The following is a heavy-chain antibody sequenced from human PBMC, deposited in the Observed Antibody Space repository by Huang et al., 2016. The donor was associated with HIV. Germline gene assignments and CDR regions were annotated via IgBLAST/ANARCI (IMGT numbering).Heavy chain of an antibody. CDR2: FAPEQGET. J-gene: IGHJ3*02. V-gene: IGHV1-24*01. CDR1: GYTLTELS. D-gene: IGHD2-21*01. CDR3: AAGYDTYYDI. Sequence: QVQLVQSGAEVKKPGASVKVSCKVSGYTLTELSIHWGRQAPGKGLEWRGGFAPEQGETIYAQNFQGRVTMTEDTSTDTAYMELHSLRPEDTAVYYCAAGYDTYYDIWGQGTMVIASS.